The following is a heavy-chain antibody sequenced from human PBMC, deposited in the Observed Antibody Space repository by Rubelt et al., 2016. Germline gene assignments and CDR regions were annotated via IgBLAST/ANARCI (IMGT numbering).Heavy chain of an antibody. CDR1: GYSISSGYY. Sequence: QVQLQESGPGLVKPSETLSLTCTVSGYSISSGYYWGWIRQLPGKGLEWIGSIYHSGSTYYNPSLKSRVTISVDTSKNQFSLKLSSVTAADTAVYYCARDHSSGWYLEGFFDYWGQGTLVTVSS. V-gene: IGHV4-38-2*02. J-gene: IGHJ4*02. CDR3: ARDHSSGWYLEGFFDY. D-gene: IGHD6-19*01. CDR2: IYHSGST.